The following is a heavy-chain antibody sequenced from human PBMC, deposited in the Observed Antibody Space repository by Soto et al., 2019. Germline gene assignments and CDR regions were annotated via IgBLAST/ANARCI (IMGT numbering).Heavy chain of an antibody. CDR2: IKSKTDGGTT. Sequence: GGSLRLSCAASGFTFSNAWMNWVRQAPGKGLEWVGRIKSKTDGGTTDYAAPVKGRFTISRDDSKNTLYLQMNSLKTEDTAVYYCTTEGAFGESTYYFDYWGQGTLVTVSS. CDR3: TTEGAFGESTYYFDY. J-gene: IGHJ4*02. V-gene: IGHV3-15*07. D-gene: IGHD3-10*01. CDR1: GFTFSNAW.